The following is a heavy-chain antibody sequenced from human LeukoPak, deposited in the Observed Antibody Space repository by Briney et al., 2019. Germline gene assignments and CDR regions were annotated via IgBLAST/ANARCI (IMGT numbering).Heavy chain of an antibody. CDR1: GFTFSTYW. V-gene: IGHV3-7*01. CDR3: ARDRGRSARGYYYSMDV. J-gene: IGHJ6*02. Sequence: GGSLRLSCAGSGFTFSTYWMTWVRQAPGKGLEWVANINQDGGEKYYVDSVKGRFTISRDNAKNSLSLQMNSLRAEDTAVYYCARDRGRSARGYYYSMDVWGQGTAVAVSS. CDR2: INQDGGEK. D-gene: IGHD2-15*01.